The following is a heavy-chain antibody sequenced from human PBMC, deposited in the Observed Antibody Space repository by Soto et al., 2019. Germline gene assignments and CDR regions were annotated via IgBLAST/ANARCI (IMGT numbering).Heavy chain of an antibody. V-gene: IGHV1-69*13. CDR1: GGTFSTNT. CDR2: IIPIFGTA. D-gene: IGHD5-12*01. Sequence: SVKVSCKASGGTFSTNTISWVRQAPGQGLEWIGGIIPIFGTANYAQKFQGRVTITADESTSTAYMELSSLRSEDTAVYYCARDTITWHWFDPWGQGTLVTVSS. CDR3: ARDTITWHWFDP. J-gene: IGHJ5*02.